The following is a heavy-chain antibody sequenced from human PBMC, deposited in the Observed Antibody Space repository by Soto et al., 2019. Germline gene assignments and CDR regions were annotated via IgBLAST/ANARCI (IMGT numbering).Heavy chain of an antibody. J-gene: IGHJ4*02. D-gene: IGHD3-3*01. Sequence: ASVKVSCKASGYTFTTYAMHWVRQAPGQRLEWMGWINAGNGNTKYSQKFQGRVTITRDTSASTAYMELSSLRSEDTAVYYGAIGITITTPLDDWGQGPLVNVSS. V-gene: IGHV1-3*01. CDR3: AIGITITTPLDD. CDR1: GYTFTTYA. CDR2: INAGNGNT.